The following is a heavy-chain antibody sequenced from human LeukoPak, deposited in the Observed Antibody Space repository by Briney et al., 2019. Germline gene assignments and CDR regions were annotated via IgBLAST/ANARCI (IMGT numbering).Heavy chain of an antibody. V-gene: IGHV3-74*01. CDR2: INSDGSTA. CDR1: GFTFSSYW. D-gene: IGHD3-10*01. Sequence: PGGSLRLSCAASGFTFSSYWMHWVRQAPGKGLVWVSRINSDGSTASYADSVKGRFTISRDNAKNTLSLQMNSLRTEATAVFYCAKGSGGSGSFYNHFDCWGQGTLVTVSS. CDR3: AKGSGGSGSFYNHFDC. J-gene: IGHJ4*02.